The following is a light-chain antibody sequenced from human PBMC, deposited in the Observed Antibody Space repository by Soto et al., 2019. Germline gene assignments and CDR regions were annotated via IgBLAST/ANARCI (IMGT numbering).Light chain of an antibody. V-gene: IGKV1-9*01. CDR3: QQLHSFPPT. J-gene: IGKJ1*01. CDR1: QDISTY. CDR2: TAS. Sequence: DIQLTQSPSFLSASVGDRLTITCRASQDISTYLTWYQQNPGKAPKLLIYTASTLQSGVPSRFSGSGSGTEFTLTISSLQPEDFAIYHCQQLHSFPPTFGHGTKVEIK.